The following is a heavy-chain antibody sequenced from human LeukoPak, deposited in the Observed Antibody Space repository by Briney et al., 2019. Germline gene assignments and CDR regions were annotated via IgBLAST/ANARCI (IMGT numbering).Heavy chain of an antibody. CDR3: ARATGWDPYFDY. CDR2: ISSSGSTI. D-gene: IGHD6-19*01. CDR1: RFTFSSYE. J-gene: IGHJ4*02. Sequence: GGSLRLSCAASRFTFSSYEMNWVRQAPGKGLEWVSYISSSGSTIYYADSVKGRFTISRDNAKNSLYLQMNSLRAEDTAVYYCARATGWDPYFDYWGQGTLVTVSS. V-gene: IGHV3-48*03.